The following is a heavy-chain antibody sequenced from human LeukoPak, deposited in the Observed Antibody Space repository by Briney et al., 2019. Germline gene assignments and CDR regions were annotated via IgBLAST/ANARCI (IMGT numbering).Heavy chain of an antibody. Sequence: ASVKVSCKASGYTFTGYYMHWVRQARGQGLEWMGWINPDSGGTNYAQKFQGRVTMTRDTSISTAYMELSRLRSDDTAVYYCAREVLGYCSGGSCYGREYDYWGQGTLVTVSS. CDR1: GYTFTGYY. CDR3: AREVLGYCSGGSCYGREYDY. J-gene: IGHJ4*02. D-gene: IGHD2-15*01. V-gene: IGHV1-2*02. CDR2: INPDSGGT.